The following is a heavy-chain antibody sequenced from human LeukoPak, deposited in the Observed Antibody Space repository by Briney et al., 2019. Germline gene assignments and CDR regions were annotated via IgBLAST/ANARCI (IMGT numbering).Heavy chain of an antibody. CDR1: GYTFTSYG. J-gene: IGHJ4*02. D-gene: IGHD2-2*01. CDR2: ISAYNGNT. CDR3: ASIRICSSTSCYYYFDY. Sequence: ASVKVSCKASGYTFTSYGISWVRQAPGQGLEWMGWISAYNGNTNYAQKLQGRVTMTTDTSTSTAYMELSSLRSEDTAVYYCASIRICSSTSCYYYFDYWGQGTLVTVSS. V-gene: IGHV1-18*01.